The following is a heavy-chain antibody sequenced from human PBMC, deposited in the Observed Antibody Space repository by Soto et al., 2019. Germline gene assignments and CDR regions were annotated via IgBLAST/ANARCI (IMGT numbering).Heavy chain of an antibody. CDR2: IYYSGST. V-gene: IGHV4-59*01. CDR1: GGSISSYY. CDR3: AREVSWFDP. D-gene: IGHD3-16*02. J-gene: IGHJ5*02. Sequence: QVQLQESGPGLVKPSETLSLTCTVSGGSISSYYWSWIRQPPGKRLEWIGYIYYSGSTNYNPSLKSRVTISVDTAKNQFSLKLSSVTAADTAVYYCAREVSWFDPWGQGTLVTVSS.